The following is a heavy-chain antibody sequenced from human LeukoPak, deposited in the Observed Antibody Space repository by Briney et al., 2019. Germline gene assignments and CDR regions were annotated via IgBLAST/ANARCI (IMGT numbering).Heavy chain of an antibody. J-gene: IGHJ4*02. CDR2: ISGSGGST. V-gene: IGHV3-23*01. Sequence: GGSLRLSCAASGFTFSSYAMSWVRQAPGKGLEWVSAISGSGGSTYYADSVKGRFTISRDNSKNTLYLQMNSLRAEDTAVYYCAKGHPELQLWLLSFDYWGQGTLVTVSS. D-gene: IGHD5-18*01. CDR3: AKGHPELQLWLLSFDY. CDR1: GFTFSSYA.